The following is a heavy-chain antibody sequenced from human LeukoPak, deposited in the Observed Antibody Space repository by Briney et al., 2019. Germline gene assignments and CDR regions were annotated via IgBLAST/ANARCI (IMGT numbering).Heavy chain of an antibody. Sequence: GGSLRLSCAASGFTFSSYAMSWVRQAPGKGLEWVSGISGSGSSTYYADSVKGRFTISRDNSKNTLYLQMNSLRAEDTAVYYCAREHYYDSSGYHPHFDYWGQGTLVTVSS. CDR1: GFTFSSYA. D-gene: IGHD3-22*01. J-gene: IGHJ4*02. CDR2: ISGSGSST. CDR3: AREHYYDSSGYHPHFDY. V-gene: IGHV3-23*01.